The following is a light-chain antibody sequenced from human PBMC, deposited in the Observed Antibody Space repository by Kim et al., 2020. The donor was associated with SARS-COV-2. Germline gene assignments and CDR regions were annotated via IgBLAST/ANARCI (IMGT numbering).Light chain of an antibody. CDR2: RNN. V-gene: IGLV10-54*02. J-gene: IGLJ3*02. Sequence: RQTATLTGTGKSNIDGNQGAAWLQQHQGHPPKLRSYRNNNRPSGSSERFSASRSGNTASLTITGLQPEDEADYYCSALDSSLSAWVFGGGTQLTVL. CDR1: SNIDGNQG. CDR3: SALDSSLSAWV.